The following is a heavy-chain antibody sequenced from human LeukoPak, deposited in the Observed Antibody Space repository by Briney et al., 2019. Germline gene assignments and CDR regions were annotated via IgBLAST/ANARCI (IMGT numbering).Heavy chain of an antibody. CDR2: ISPSGGST. CDR3: ARDGPGIAARGYYYYYMDV. CDR1: GYTFTGYW. Sequence: ASVKVSCKAFGYTFTGYWMHWVRQAPGQGPEWMGVISPSGGSTSYAQKFQGRVTMTRDMSTSTVYMELSSLRSEDTAVYYCARDGPGIAARGYYYYYMDVWGKGTTVTVSS. V-gene: IGHV1-46*01. J-gene: IGHJ6*03. D-gene: IGHD6-6*01.